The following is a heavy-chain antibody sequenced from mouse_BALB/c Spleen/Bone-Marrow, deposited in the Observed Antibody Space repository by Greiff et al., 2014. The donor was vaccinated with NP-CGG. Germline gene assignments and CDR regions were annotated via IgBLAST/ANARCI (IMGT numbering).Heavy chain of an antibody. J-gene: IGHJ4*01. CDR2: ILPGSGST. Sequence: QVQLQQSGAELMKPGASVKISCKAAGYTFSSYWIEWVKQRPGHGLEWIGEILPGSGSTNYNEKFKGKATFTADTSSNTAYMQLSSLTSEDSAVYYCGNYYAMDYWGQGTSVTVSS. CDR3: GNYYAMDY. V-gene: IGHV1-9*01. CDR1: GYTFSSYW.